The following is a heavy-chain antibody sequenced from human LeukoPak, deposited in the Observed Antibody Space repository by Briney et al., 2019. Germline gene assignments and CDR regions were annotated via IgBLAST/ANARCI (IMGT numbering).Heavy chain of an antibody. J-gene: IGHJ4*02. CDR1: GGSISSSSYY. V-gene: IGHV4-61*02. CDR2: IYTSGST. CDR3: ASRGHYFDY. Sequence: PSETLSLTCTVSGGSISSSSYYWSWIRQPAGKGLEWIGRIYTSGSTNYNPSLKSRVTISVDKSKNQFSLKLSSVTAADTAVYYCASRGHYFDYWGQGTLVTVSS.